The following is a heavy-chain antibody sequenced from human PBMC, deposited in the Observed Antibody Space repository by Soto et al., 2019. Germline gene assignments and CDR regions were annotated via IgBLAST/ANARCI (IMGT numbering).Heavy chain of an antibody. Sequence: GASVKVSCKASGYTFTSYGISWVRQAPGQGLEWMGWISAYNGNTNYAQKLQGRVTMTTDTSTSTAYMELRSLRSDDTAVYYCARVLSTYYDFWSGRNRIYSFDYWGQGTLVTVSS. V-gene: IGHV1-18*01. CDR3: ARVLSTYYDFWSGRNRIYSFDY. D-gene: IGHD3-3*01. J-gene: IGHJ4*02. CDR2: ISAYNGNT. CDR1: GYTFTSYG.